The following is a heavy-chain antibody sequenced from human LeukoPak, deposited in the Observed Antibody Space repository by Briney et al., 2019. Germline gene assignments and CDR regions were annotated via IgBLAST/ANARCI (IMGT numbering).Heavy chain of an antibody. J-gene: IGHJ5*02. D-gene: IGHD3-3*01. Sequence: KPSETLSLTCAVYGGSFSGYYWSWIRQPPGKGLEWIGEINHGGSTNYNPSLKSRVTISVDTSENQFSLKLSSVTAADTAVYYCATSRFGVVIKGWFDPWGQGTLVTVSS. CDR2: INHGGST. CDR1: GGSFSGYY. V-gene: IGHV4-34*01. CDR3: ATSRFGVVIKGWFDP.